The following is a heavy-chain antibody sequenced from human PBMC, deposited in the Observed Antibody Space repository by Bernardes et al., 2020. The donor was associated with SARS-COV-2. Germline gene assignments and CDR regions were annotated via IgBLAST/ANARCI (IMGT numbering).Heavy chain of an antibody. V-gene: IGHV2-70*11. Sequence: SGPTLVKPTQTLTLTCTLSGFSVTTTRMSVSWIRQPPGKALEWLARIDWDDDKYYSASLRTRLTISKDTSTNQVVLTLTNVKPADTGTYYCAQMSGTGSVLDGTMDVWGQGTTVTVPS. D-gene: IGHD6-19*01. CDR3: AQMSGTGSVLDGTMDV. J-gene: IGHJ6*02. CDR2: IDWDDDK. CDR1: GFSVTTTRMS.